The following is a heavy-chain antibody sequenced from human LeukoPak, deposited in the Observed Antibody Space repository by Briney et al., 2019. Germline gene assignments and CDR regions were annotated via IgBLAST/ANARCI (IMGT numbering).Heavy chain of an antibody. Sequence: GGSLRLSCAASGFTFSSYWMSWVRQAPGKGLEWVANIKQDGSEKDYVDSVKGRFTISRDNAKNSLYLQMNNLRAEDTAVYYCARYCGGDCYGMDVWGQGTTVTVSS. V-gene: IGHV3-7*01. D-gene: IGHD2-21*01. CDR1: GFTFSSYW. CDR2: IKQDGSEK. J-gene: IGHJ6*02. CDR3: ARYCGGDCYGMDV.